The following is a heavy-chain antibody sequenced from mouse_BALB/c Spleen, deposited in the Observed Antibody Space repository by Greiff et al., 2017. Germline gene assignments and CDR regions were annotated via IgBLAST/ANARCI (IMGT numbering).Heavy chain of an antibody. D-gene: IGHD1-1*01. CDR1: GYTFTSYW. CDR2: IAPGSGST. Sequence: DLVKPGASVKLSCKASGYTFTSYWINWIKQRPGQGLEWIGRIAPGSGSTYYNEMFKGKATLTVDTSSSTAYIQLSSLSSEDSAVYLCARDYGSVYDMDYWGQGTSVTVSS. CDR3: ARDYGSVYDMDY. J-gene: IGHJ4*01. V-gene: IGHV1S41*01.